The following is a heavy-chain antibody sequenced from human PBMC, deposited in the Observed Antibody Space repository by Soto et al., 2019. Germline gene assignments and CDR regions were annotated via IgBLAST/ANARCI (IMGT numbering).Heavy chain of an antibody. D-gene: IGHD2-15*01. CDR1: GYTFISYG. CDR3: ARDDCSGGSCYLDY. J-gene: IGHJ4*02. Sequence: ASVKVSCKASGYTFISYGSSWVRQAPGQGLEWMGWISANNGNTNYAQKLQGRVTTTTDTSTSTAYMELRSLRSDDTAVYYCARDDCSGGSCYLDYWGQGTLVTVSS. CDR2: ISANNGNT. V-gene: IGHV1-18*01.